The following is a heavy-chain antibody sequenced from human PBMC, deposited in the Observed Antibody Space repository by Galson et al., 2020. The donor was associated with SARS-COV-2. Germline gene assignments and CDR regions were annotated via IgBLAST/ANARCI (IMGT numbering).Heavy chain of an antibody. CDR1: GGSISSGGYY. J-gene: IGHJ4*02. V-gene: IGHV4-31*03. CDR3: ARVYCSGGSCYYGFDY. D-gene: IGHD2-15*01. CDR2: IYYSGGT. Sequence: SETLSLTCTVSGGSISSGGYYWSWIRPHPGKGLEWIGYIYYSGGTYYNPPHKSRVTISVDTSKNQFSLKLGSVTAADTAVYYCARVYCSGGSCYYGFDYWGQGTLVTVSS.